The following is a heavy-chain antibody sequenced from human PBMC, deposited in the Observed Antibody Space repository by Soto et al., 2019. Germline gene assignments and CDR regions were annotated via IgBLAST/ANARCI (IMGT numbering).Heavy chain of an antibody. CDR3: ARDQAYCGGDCPSNAFDI. CDR1: GGTFSSYA. Sequence: QVQLVQSGAEVKKPGSSVKVSCKASGGTFSSYAISWVRQAPGQGLEWMGGIIPIFGTANYAQKFQGRVTITADESTSTAYMELSSLRSEDTAVYYCARDQAYCGGDCPSNAFDIWGQGTTVTVSS. V-gene: IGHV1-69*01. CDR2: IIPIFGTA. J-gene: IGHJ3*02. D-gene: IGHD2-21*02.